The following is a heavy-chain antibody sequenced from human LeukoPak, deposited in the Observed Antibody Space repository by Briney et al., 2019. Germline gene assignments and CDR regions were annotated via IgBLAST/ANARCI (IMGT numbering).Heavy chain of an antibody. Sequence: SETLSLTCAVSGYSISSGYYWGWMRQPPGKGLEWIGSMHHSGSTFYSPSLMSRVAISVDTSKNQFSLKLSSVTAADTAVYYCAAENFDTPMVRIPYWGQGTLVTVSS. CDR2: MHHSGST. CDR3: AAENFDTPMVRIPY. V-gene: IGHV4-38-2*01. D-gene: IGHD5-18*01. J-gene: IGHJ4*02. CDR1: GYSISSGYY.